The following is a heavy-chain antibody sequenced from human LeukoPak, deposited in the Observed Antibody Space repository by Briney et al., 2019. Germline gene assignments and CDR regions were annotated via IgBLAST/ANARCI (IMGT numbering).Heavy chain of an antibody. V-gene: IGHV4-34*01. CDR1: GGSFSGYY. CDR3: ARSSGYSYGQWGA. Sequence: PSATLSLTCAVYGGSFSGYYWSRIRQPPGKGLEWIGEINHSGSTNYNPSLKSRVTISVDTSKNQFSLKLSSVTAADTAVYYCARSSGYSYGQWGAWGQGTLVTVSS. CDR2: INHSGST. J-gene: IGHJ5*02. D-gene: IGHD5-18*01.